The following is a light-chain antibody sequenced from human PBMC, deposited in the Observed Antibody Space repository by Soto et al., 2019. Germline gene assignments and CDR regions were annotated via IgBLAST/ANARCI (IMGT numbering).Light chain of an antibody. J-gene: IGKJ2*01. CDR2: AAS. CDR1: QSISSY. V-gene: IGKV1-39*01. Sequence: IHMTHSPSSLSASVVYRVTITCRASQSISSYLNWYQQKPGKAPKLLIYAASSLQSGVPSRFSGSGSGTDFTLTISSLQPEDFATYYCQQSYTTVYTFGQGTKVDIK. CDR3: QQSYTTVYT.